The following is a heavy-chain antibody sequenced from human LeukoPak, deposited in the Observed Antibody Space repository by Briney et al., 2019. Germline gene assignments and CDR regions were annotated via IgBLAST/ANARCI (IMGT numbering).Heavy chain of an antibody. Sequence: SETLSLTCAVYGGSFNGYYWSWIRQPPGKGLEWIGEINHSGSTNYNPSLKSRVTISVDTSKNQCSLKLSSVTAADTAVYYCATSTSRFIPEDYWGQGTLVTVSS. CDR2: INHSGST. CDR3: ATSTSRFIPEDY. V-gene: IGHV4-34*01. D-gene: IGHD2-2*01. CDR1: GGSFNGYY. J-gene: IGHJ4*02.